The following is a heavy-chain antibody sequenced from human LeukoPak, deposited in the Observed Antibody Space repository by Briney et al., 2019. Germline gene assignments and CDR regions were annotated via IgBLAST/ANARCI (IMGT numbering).Heavy chain of an antibody. J-gene: IGHJ4*02. CDR3: AREKVTVADPYYFDY. CDR2: ISYDGSNK. D-gene: IGHD6-19*01. Sequence: GGSLRLSCAASGFTFSGYPIHWVRQAPGKGLEWVAVISYDGSNKYYADSVKGRFTISRDNSKNTLYLQMNSLRAEDTAVYYCAREKVTVADPYYFDYWGQGTLVTVSS. CDR1: GFTFSGYP. V-gene: IGHV3-30-3*01.